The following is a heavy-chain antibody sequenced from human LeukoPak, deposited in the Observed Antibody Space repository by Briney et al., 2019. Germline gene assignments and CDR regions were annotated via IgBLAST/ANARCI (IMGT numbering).Heavy chain of an antibody. CDR1: GFTFNSYG. CDR2: ISGSGGST. D-gene: IGHD6-19*01. CDR3: ARVVAGAFDI. V-gene: IGHV3-23*01. Sequence: PGGSLRLSCAASGFTFNSYGMSWVRQAPGKGLEWVSAISGSGGSTYYADSVKGRFTISRDNSKNTLYLQMNSLRAEDTAVYYCARVVAGAFDIWGQGTMVTVSS. J-gene: IGHJ3*02.